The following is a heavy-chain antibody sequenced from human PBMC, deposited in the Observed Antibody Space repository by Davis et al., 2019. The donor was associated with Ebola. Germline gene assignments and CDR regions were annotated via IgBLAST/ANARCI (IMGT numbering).Heavy chain of an antibody. CDR2: INSDGSST. Sequence: HTGGSLRLSCAASGFTFSSYWMHWVRQAPGKGLVWVSRINSDGSSTSYADSVKGRFTISRDNAKNTLYLQMNSLRAEDTAVYYCARVRQWLLLRGDFDYWGQGTLVTVSS. CDR3: ARVRQWLLLRGDFDY. J-gene: IGHJ4*02. V-gene: IGHV3-74*01. CDR1: GFTFSSYW. D-gene: IGHD3-22*01.